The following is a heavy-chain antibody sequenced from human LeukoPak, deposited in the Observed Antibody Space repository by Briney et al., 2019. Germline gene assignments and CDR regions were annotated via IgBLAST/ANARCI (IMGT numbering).Heavy chain of an antibody. CDR1: GFTFSLYW. CDR2: IREDESEK. D-gene: IGHD1-20*01. CDR3: ARGHNSTLPD. V-gene: IGHV3-7*04. J-gene: IGHJ4*02. Sequence: GGSLRLSCAASGFTFSLYWMAWVRQAPGKGLEWVANIREDESEKYYVDSVKGRFTISRDNARNSMYLEMNSLRAEDTAVYYCARGHNSTLPDWGQGSLVTVSS.